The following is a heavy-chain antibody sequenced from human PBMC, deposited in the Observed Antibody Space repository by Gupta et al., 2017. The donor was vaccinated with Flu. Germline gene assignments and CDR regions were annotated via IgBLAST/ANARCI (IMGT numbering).Heavy chain of an antibody. Sequence: EVQLVESGGGLVKPGGSLRLSCAASGFTFPNYWMTWVRRAPGKGLEWVANIHQDETEKYYADSVRGRFTISRDNVKRSVFLQINSLRAEDTAVYFCAGGRALNYWGQGTQVTVSS. V-gene: IGHV3-7*01. CDR1: GFTFPNYW. J-gene: IGHJ4*02. D-gene: IGHD1-26*01. CDR2: IHQDETEK. CDR3: AGGRALNY.